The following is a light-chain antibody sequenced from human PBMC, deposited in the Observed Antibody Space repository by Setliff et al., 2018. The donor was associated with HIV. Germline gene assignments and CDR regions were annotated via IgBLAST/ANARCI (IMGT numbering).Light chain of an antibody. CDR1: TGAVTSGYY. CDR2: STT. V-gene: IGLV7-43*01. Sequence: AVVTQEPSLTVSPGGTVTLTCASSTGAVTSGYYPNWFQQKPGQAPRALICSTTNKHSWTPARFSGSLLGGKAALTLSGVQPEDEADYYCLLYFGSAVVFGGGTKVTVL. CDR3: LLYFGSAVV. J-gene: IGLJ3*02.